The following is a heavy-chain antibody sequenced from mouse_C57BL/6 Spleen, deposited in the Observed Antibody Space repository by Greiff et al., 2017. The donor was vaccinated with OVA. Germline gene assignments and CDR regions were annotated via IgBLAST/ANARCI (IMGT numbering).Heavy chain of an antibody. J-gene: IGHJ2*01. V-gene: IGHV14-2*01. D-gene: IGHD2-3*01. CDR1: GFNITDYY. CDR2: IDPEDGET. CDR3: ARDDGSIDY. Sequence: VQLQQSGAELVKPGASVKLSCTASGFNITDYYMHWVKQRPEQGLEWIGRIDPEDGETKYAPKFPGKATITADTSSNTAYLQLSSLTSEDTAVYYCARDDGSIDYWGQGTTLTVSS.